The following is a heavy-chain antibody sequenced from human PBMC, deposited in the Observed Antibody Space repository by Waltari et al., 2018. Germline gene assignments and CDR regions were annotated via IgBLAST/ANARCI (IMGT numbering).Heavy chain of an antibody. V-gene: IGHV3-43*01. CDR3: AKDNGEDYCSGGSCYPYYFDY. Sequence: EVQLVESGGVVVQPGGSLRLSCAASGFTFDDYTMHWVRQAPGTGLEWVSLISWDGGSTYYADSVKGRFTISRDNSKNSLYLQMNSLRTEDTALYYCAKDNGEDYCSGGSCYPYYFDYWGQGTLVTVSS. CDR1: GFTFDDYT. J-gene: IGHJ4*02. D-gene: IGHD2-15*01. CDR2: ISWDGGST.